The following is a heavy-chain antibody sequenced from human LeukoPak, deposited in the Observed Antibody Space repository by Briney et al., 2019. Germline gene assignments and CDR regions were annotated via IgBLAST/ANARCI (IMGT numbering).Heavy chain of an antibody. J-gene: IGHJ4*02. Sequence: PGGSLRLSCAASGFTFSSYEMNWVRQAPGKGLEWVSYISSSGSTIYYADSVKGRFTISRDNAKNSLYLQMNSLRAEDTAVYYCARERGSGWYKEGIFDYWGQGTRFTVSS. V-gene: IGHV3-48*03. CDR3: ARERGSGWYKEGIFDY. CDR1: GFTFSSYE. D-gene: IGHD6-19*01. CDR2: ISSSGSTI.